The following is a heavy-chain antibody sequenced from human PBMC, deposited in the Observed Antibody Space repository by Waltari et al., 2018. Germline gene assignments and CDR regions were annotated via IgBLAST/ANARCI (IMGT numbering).Heavy chain of an antibody. Sequence: QVQLQQSGPGLVKPSQTLSLTCAISGDSVSSNSAAWNWIRQSPSRGLEWLGRTYYRSKWYNDYAVSVKSRITINPDTSKNQFSLQLNSVTPEDTAVYYCARVRRLYDFWSGHLSRGNYFDYWGQGTLVTVSS. CDR1: GDSVSSNSAA. CDR2: TYYRSKWYN. J-gene: IGHJ4*02. CDR3: ARVRRLYDFWSGHLSRGNYFDY. D-gene: IGHD3-3*01. V-gene: IGHV6-1*01.